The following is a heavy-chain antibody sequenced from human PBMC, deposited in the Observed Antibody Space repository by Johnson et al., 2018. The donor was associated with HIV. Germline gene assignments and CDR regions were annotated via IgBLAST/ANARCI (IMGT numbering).Heavy chain of an antibody. CDR1: GFTFSSYA. D-gene: IGHD1-26*01. J-gene: IGHJ3*02. Sequence: QVQLVESGGGVVKPGRSLRLSCAASGFTFSSYAMHWVRQAPGKGLEWVAVISYDGSNKYYADSVKGRFTISRDNAKNSLYLQMNSLRAEDTAVYYCARGSEWELLPNDAFDIWGQGTMVTVSS. V-gene: IGHV3-30*04. CDR3: ARGSEWELLPNDAFDI. CDR2: ISYDGSNK.